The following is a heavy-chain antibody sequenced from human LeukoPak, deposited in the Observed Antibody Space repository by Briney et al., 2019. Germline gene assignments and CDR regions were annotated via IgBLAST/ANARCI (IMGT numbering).Heavy chain of an antibody. D-gene: IGHD4-17*01. Sequence: KSSETLSLTCAVSGYSISSGYYWGWIRQPPGKGLEWIGSIYHSGSTYYNPSLKSRVTISVDTSKNQFSLKLSSVTAADAAVYYCARQGRYGDYDGDAFDIWGQGTMVTVSS. CDR3: ARQGRYGDYDGDAFDI. J-gene: IGHJ3*02. CDR2: IYHSGST. V-gene: IGHV4-38-2*01. CDR1: GYSISSGYY.